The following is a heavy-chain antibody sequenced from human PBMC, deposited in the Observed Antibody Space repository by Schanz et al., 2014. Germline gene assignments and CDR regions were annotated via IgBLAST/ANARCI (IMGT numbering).Heavy chain of an antibody. V-gene: IGHV3-74*01. CDR1: GFTFSSYW. CDR2: IKSDGSST. CDR3: ARPALWFGDNCFDP. D-gene: IGHD3-10*01. J-gene: IGHJ5*02. Sequence: EVQLVESGGGLVQPGGSLRLPCAASGFTFSSYWMHWVRQVPGKGLVWVSRIKSDGSSTSYADSVKGRFTISRDNAKNTLYLQMNRLRAEDTAVYYCARPALWFGDNCFDPWGQGTLVTVSS.